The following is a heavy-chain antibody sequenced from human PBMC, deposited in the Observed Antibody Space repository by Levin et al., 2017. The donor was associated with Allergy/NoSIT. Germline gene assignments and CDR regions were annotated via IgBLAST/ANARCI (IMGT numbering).Heavy chain of an antibody. J-gene: IGHJ4*02. V-gene: IGHV3-49*03. CDR2: IRSKAYGGTT. Sequence: GESLKISCTASGFTFGDYAMSWFRQAPGKGLEWVGFIRSKAYGGTTEYAASVKGRFTISRDDSKSIAYLQMNSLKTEDTAVYYCTRDQFRGAMVNDYFDYWGQGTLVTVSS. D-gene: IGHD5-18*01. CDR3: TRDQFRGAMVNDYFDY. CDR1: GFTFGDYA.